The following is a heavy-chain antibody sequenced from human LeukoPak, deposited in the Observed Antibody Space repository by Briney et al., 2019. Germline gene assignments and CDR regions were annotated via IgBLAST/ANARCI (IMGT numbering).Heavy chain of an antibody. J-gene: IGHJ5*02. V-gene: IGHV4-34*01. Sequence: SETLSLTCAVYGGSFSGYYWSWIRQPPGKGLEWIGEINLSGGTNYNPSLKSRVTTSVDTSKKQISLKLSSVTAADTAVYYCGRHVVVPNHFDPWGQGILVTVSS. D-gene: IGHD1-14*01. CDR2: INLSGGT. CDR1: GGSFSGYY. CDR3: GRHVVVPNHFDP.